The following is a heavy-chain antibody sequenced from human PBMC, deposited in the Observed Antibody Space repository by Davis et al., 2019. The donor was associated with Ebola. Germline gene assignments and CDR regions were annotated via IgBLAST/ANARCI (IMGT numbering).Heavy chain of an antibody. CDR1: GFTFSSYG. V-gene: IGHV3-33*08. CDR2: IWYDGSNK. D-gene: IGHD4-17*01. Sequence: GESLKISCAASGFTFSSYGMHWVRQAPGKGLEWVAVIWYDGSNKYYADSVKGRFTISRDNSKNTLYLQMNSLRAEDTAVYYCARGPTGVTTVDYWGQGTLVTVSS. CDR3: ARGPTGVTTVDY. J-gene: IGHJ4*02.